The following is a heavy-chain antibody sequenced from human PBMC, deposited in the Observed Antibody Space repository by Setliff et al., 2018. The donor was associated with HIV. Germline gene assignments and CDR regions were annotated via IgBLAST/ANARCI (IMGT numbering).Heavy chain of an antibody. V-gene: IGHV4-61*08. CDR2: IYDNEKT. CDR1: GDSIEGVGFS. Sequence: KSSETLSLTCDVSGDSIEGVGFSWSWIRQPPGKGLEWIGYIYDNEKTFYNPSLKSRVTITVDTSKNQVSLQLTSVTAEDTALYYCARLPQDWGQGTLVTVSS. CDR3: ARLPQD. J-gene: IGHJ4*02.